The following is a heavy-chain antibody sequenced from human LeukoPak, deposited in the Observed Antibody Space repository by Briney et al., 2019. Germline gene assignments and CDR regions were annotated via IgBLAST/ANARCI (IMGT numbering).Heavy chain of an antibody. J-gene: IGHJ3*02. CDR2: ISSSSSYI. V-gene: IGHV3-21*01. Sequence: GGSLRLSCAASGFTFSSYSMNWVRQAPGKGLEWVSSISSSSSYIYYADSVKGRFTISRDNAKNSLYLQMNSLRAEDTAVYSCARDRSGYSNRDAFDIWGQGTMVTVSS. CDR1: GFTFSSYS. CDR3: ARDRSGYSNRDAFDI. D-gene: IGHD3-22*01.